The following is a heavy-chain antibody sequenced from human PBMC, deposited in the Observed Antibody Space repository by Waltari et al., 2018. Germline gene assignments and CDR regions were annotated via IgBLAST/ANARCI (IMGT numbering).Heavy chain of an antibody. D-gene: IGHD4-17*01. J-gene: IGHJ4*02. CDR1: GGTFSSYA. V-gene: IGHV1-69*10. CDR2: ISPILGIA. CDR3: ARETSVGRYGDYGY. Sequence: QVQLVQSGAEVKKPGSSVKVSCKASGGTFSSYAISWVRQAPGQGLEWMGGISPILGIANYAQKCQGRVTITADKSTSTAYMELSSLRSEDTAVYYCARETSVGRYGDYGYWGQGTLVTVSS.